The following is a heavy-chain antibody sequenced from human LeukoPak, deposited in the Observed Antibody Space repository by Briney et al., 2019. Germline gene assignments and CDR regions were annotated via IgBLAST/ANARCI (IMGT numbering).Heavy chain of an antibody. D-gene: IGHD2-2*01. CDR1: GFTFSSYA. V-gene: IGHV3-23*01. CDR3: AKEGRSTSCFDY. J-gene: IGHJ4*02. Sequence: PGGSLRLSCAASGFTFSSYAMTWVRQAPGKGLEWVSGISVSGGSTYYADSVKGRFTISRDTSKNTLYLQMNSLRAEDTAVYYCAKEGRSTSCFDYWGQGTLVTVSS. CDR2: ISVSGGST.